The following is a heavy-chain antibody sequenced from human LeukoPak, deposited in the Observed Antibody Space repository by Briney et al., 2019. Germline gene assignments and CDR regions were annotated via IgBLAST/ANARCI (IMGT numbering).Heavy chain of an antibody. CDR2: IWYDGSNK. Sequence: GGSLRLSCAASGFTFSSYGMHWVRQAPGKGLEWVAVIWYDGSNKYYADTVKGRFTISRDNSKNTLYLQMNSLRAEDTAVYYCARELISTTWRGNRSYFDLWGRGTLVTVSS. CDR1: GFTFSSYG. D-gene: IGHD1-1*01. CDR3: ARELISTTWRGNRSYFDL. J-gene: IGHJ2*01. V-gene: IGHV3-33*01.